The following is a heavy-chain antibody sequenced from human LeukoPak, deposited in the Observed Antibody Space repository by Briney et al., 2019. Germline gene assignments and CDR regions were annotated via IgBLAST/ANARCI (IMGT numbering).Heavy chain of an antibody. J-gene: IGHJ4*02. D-gene: IGHD3-22*01. CDR1: GFTFSKYA. Sequence: GSLRLSCAASGFTFSKYAMSWVRQAPGKGLEWVSAISGSGGSTYYADSVKGRFTISRDNSKNTLYLQMNSLRAEDTAVYYCAKGYYYDSSGYYGPLGDWGQGTLVTVSS. V-gene: IGHV3-23*01. CDR2: ISGSGGST. CDR3: AKGYYYDSSGYYGPLGD.